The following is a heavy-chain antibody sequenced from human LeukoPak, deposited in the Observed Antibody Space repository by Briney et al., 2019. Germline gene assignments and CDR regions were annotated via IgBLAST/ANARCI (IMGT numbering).Heavy chain of an antibody. D-gene: IGHD2-2*01. CDR1: GYTFTDYY. CDR2: INPNSGGT. Sequence: GASVKVSCKASGYTFTDYYIHWVRQAPGQGLEWMGWINPNSGGTKYARRFQGRVTMTRDASISTAYTELSSLRSDDTAVYYCARGSTTWDYYYGMDVWGQGTTVTVSS. CDR3: ARGSTTWDYYYGMDV. J-gene: IGHJ6*02. V-gene: IGHV1-2*02.